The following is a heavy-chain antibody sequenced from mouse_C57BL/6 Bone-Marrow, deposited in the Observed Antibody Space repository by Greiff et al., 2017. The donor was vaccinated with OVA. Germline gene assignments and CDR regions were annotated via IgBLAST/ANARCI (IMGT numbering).Heavy chain of an antibody. CDR3: ASAYYSNYNDY. V-gene: IGHV5-4*03. CDR1: GFTFSSYA. J-gene: IGHJ2*01. CDR2: ISDGGSST. Sequence: EVKLMESGGGLVKPGGSLKLSCAASGFTFSSYAMSWVRQTPEKRLEWVATISDGGSSTYYPDNVKGRFTISRDNAKNNLYLQMSHLKSEDTAMYYCASAYYSNYNDYWGQGTTLTVSS. D-gene: IGHD2-5*01.